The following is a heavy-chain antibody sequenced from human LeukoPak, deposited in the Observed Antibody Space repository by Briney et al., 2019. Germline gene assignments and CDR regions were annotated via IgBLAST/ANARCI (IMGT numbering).Heavy chain of an antibody. CDR1: VGSISSSSYY. CDR3: ASQLSYYGGVFQH. D-gene: IGHD4-23*01. Sequence: SETLSLTCTVSVGSISSSSYYWGWIRQPPGKGLEWIGSIYYSGSTYYNPSLKSRVTISVDTSKNQFSLKLSSVTAADTAVYYCASQLSYYGGVFQHWGQGTLVTVSS. V-gene: IGHV4-39*01. CDR2: IYYSGST. J-gene: IGHJ1*01.